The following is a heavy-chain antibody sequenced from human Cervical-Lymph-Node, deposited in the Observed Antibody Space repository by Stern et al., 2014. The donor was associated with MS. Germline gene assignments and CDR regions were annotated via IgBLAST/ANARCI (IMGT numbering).Heavy chain of an antibody. Sequence: QLVQSGAEVTKPGSSVKVSCKASGGTFSKFPSSWVRQAPGQGLEWMGGIFPVFGTPTYAQEFRGRVTITADVSTSTVYMELSSLRSDDTAVYYCALSSETSDRWYSLGYDLWGQRTLVTVSS. V-gene: IGHV1-69*01. CDR1: GGTFSKFP. D-gene: IGHD6-13*01. J-gene: IGHJ5*02. CDR3: ALSSETSDRWYSLGYDL. CDR2: IFPVFGTP.